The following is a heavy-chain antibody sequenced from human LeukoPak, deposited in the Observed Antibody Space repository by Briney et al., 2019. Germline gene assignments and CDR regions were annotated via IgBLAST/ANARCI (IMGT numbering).Heavy chain of an antibody. V-gene: IGHV3-30*02. CDR1: GFTFSSYG. Sequence: GGSLRLSCAASGFTFSSYGMQWVRQAPGKGLEWVAFIHYDGSNKYYANSVKGRFTISRDNSRNTLYLHMNSLRAEDTAVYYCAKDPIRGARPYYFSSWGQGTLVTVSS. CDR2: IHYDGSNK. J-gene: IGHJ4*02. CDR3: AKDPIRGARPYYFSS. D-gene: IGHD3-10*01.